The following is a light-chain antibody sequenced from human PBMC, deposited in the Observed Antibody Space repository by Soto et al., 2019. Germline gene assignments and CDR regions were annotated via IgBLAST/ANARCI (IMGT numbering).Light chain of an antibody. CDR2: GAS. Sequence: EIVLTQSPATLSLSPGERATLSCGASQGVTSNYLAWYQQKPGQAPRLLIYGASRRATGIPDRFIGSGSGTEFTLTISSLQSEDFAVYYCQQYNNWPRTFGQGTKV. CDR3: QQYNNWPRT. V-gene: IGKV3D-15*01. J-gene: IGKJ1*01. CDR1: QGVTSN.